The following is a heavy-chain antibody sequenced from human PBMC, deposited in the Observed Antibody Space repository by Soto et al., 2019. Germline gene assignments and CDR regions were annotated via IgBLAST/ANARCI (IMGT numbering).Heavy chain of an antibody. V-gene: IGHV1-3*01. J-gene: IGHJ4*02. D-gene: IGHD6-13*01. CDR2: INGGNGDT. CDR3: ARRTLSLYSAAFR. CDR1: GYTFTSYA. Sequence: ASVKVSCKASGYTFTSYAMNWVRQAPGQRLEWMGWINGGNGDTKYSQRFQDRVTITRDTSANTVYMELSSLTSEDTAIYYCARRTLSLYSAAFRWGRGTPVTVSS.